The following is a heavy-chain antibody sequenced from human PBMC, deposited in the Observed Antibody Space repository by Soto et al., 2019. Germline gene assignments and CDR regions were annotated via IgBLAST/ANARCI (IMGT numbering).Heavy chain of an antibody. CDR1: GDSLRGQS. CDR3: AREDSYGWSGESLDV. V-gene: IGHV4-34*01. D-gene: IGHD6-19*01. Sequence: QVQLQQWGAGLLKASETLSLTCAVVGDSLRGQSWNWIRQSPGKGLEWIGELDQSGGTTYNPSLKSRAIISDDTSKNQSSLTLTSVTAADTAVYYCAREDSYGWSGESLDVWGQGTTVTVSS. CDR2: LDQSGGT. J-gene: IGHJ6*02.